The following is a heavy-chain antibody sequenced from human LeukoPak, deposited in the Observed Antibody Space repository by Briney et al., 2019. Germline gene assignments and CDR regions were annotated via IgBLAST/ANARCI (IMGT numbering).Heavy chain of an antibody. V-gene: IGHV3-9*01. CDR2: ISWNSGSI. J-gene: IGHJ3*02. D-gene: IGHD4-23*01. CDR1: GFTFDDYA. Sequence: SGGSLRLSCAASGFTFDDYAMHWVRQAPGKGLEWVSGISWNSGSIGYADSVKGRFTISRDNAKNSLYLQMNSLRAEDTALYYCAKDLDYGGNSVAFDIWGQGTMVTVSS. CDR3: AKDLDYGGNSVAFDI.